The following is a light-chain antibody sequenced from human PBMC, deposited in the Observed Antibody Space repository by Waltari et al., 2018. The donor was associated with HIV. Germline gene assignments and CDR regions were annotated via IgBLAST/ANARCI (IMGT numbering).Light chain of an antibody. V-gene: IGLV1-44*01. Sequence: QSVLTQSPSVSGTPGPRVIIICSVSTSNIGDNSVNCYQQLPGTAPKLLIHSTNQRPSGVPDRFSGSKSGTSASLAINGLQSEDEAVYFCASWDDSRTGLYVFGTGTKVTVL. CDR2: STN. CDR3: ASWDDSRTGLYV. J-gene: IGLJ1*01. CDR1: TSNIGDNS.